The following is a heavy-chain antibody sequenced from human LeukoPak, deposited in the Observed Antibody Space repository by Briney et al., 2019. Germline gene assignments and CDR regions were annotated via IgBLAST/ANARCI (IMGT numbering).Heavy chain of an antibody. CDR3: ARVPHLGDFWPA. CDR2: ISAYNGNT. J-gene: IGHJ5*02. Sequence: ASVKVSCKASGYTFTSYGISWVRQAPGQGLEWMGWISAYNGNTNYAQKLQGRVTMTTDTSTSTAYMELSSLRSEDTAVYYCARVPHLGDFWPAWGQGTLVTVSS. D-gene: IGHD3/OR15-3a*01. V-gene: IGHV1-18*01. CDR1: GYTFTSYG.